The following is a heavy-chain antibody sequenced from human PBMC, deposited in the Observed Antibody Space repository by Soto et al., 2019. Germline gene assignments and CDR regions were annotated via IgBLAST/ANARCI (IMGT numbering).Heavy chain of an antibody. V-gene: IGHV3-23*01. CDR2: INNSGGST. CDR1: GFTFSSYA. Sequence: EVQLLESGGGLIQPGGSLRLSCAASGFTFSSYAMSWVRQAPGKGLEWVSAINNSGGSTHYADSVKGRFTISRDNSKNTLYLQMNILRAEDTAVYYCAKVPSAYYFDYWGQGTLVTVSS. J-gene: IGHJ4*02. CDR3: AKVPSAYYFDY. D-gene: IGHD6-25*01.